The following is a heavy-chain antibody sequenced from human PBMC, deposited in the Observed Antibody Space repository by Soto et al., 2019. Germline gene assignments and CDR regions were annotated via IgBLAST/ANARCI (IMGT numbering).Heavy chain of an antibody. CDR2: ISGSGGST. CDR1: GFTFSSYA. Sequence: GGSLRLSWAAAGFTFSSYAMSWVRQAQGKGLEWVSAISGSGGSTYYADSVKGRFTISRDNSKNTLYLQMNSLRAEDTAVYYCAKPRDSSGWYYFDYWGQGTLVTVSS. V-gene: IGHV3-23*01. CDR3: AKPRDSSGWYYFDY. J-gene: IGHJ4*02. D-gene: IGHD6-19*01.